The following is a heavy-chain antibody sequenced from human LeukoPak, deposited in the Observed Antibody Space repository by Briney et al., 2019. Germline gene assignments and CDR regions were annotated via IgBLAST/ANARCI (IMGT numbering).Heavy chain of an antibody. CDR2: VNTDGRST. J-gene: IGHJ4*02. CDR1: GFTFSSYW. Sequence: PGGSLRLSWAASGFTFSSYWMHWVRQAPGKGLVRVSRVNTDGRSTSYADSVKGRFTISRDNAKNTLYLQMDSLRAEDTAVYYCAREGRIMGATIDYWGQGALVTVSS. V-gene: IGHV3-74*01. CDR3: AREGRIMGATIDY. D-gene: IGHD1-26*01.